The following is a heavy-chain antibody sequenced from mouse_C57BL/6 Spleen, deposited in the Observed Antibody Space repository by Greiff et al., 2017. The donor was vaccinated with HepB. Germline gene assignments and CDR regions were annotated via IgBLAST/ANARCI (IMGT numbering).Heavy chain of an antibody. Sequence: QVQLQQSGPELVKPGASVKISCKASGYAFSSSWMNWVKQRPGKGLEWIGRIYPGDGDTNYNGKFKGKATLTADKSSSTAYMQLSSLTAEDSAVYFCARWGDYGNYYAMDYWGQGTSVTVSS. CDR3: ARWGDYGNYYAMDY. CDR1: GYAFSSSW. CDR2: IYPGDGDT. J-gene: IGHJ4*01. V-gene: IGHV1-82*01. D-gene: IGHD2-4*01.